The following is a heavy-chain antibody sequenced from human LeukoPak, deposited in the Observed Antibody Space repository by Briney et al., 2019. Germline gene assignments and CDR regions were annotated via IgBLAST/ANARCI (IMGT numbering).Heavy chain of an antibody. D-gene: IGHD4-17*01. J-gene: IGHJ4*02. CDR2: IIPIFGTA. Sequence: AASVKVSCKAPGGTFSSYAISWVRQAPGQGLEWMGGIIPIFGTANYAQKFQGRVTITADESTSTAYMELSSLRSEDTAVYYCASPSNIYGDYVRYTFDYWGQGTLVTVSS. CDR3: ASPSNIYGDYVRYTFDY. V-gene: IGHV1-69*13. CDR1: GGTFSSYA.